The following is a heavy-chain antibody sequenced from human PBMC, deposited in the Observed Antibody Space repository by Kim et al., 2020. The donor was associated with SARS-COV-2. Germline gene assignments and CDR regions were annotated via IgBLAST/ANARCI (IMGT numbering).Heavy chain of an antibody. J-gene: IGHJ3*02. CDR2: IIPIFGTA. V-gene: IGHV1-69*13. Sequence: SVKVSCKASGGTFSSYAISWVRQAPGQGLEWMGGIIPIFGTANYAQKFQGRVTITADESTSTAYMELSSLRSEDTAVYYCARDSSPGSFDYDSSGYYSRDAFDIWGQGTMVTVSS. D-gene: IGHD3-22*01. CDR3: ARDSSPGSFDYDSSGYYSRDAFDI. CDR1: GGTFSSYA.